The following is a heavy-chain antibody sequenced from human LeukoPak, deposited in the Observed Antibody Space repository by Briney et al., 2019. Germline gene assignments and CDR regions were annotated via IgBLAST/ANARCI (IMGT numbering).Heavy chain of an antibody. Sequence: GESLKISCKGPGYSFTSYWIGWLGQLPGKGLEWMGIIYSGDSDTRYSPSFQGQVTISADKSISTAHLQWSSLKASDTAMYYCARHSGSYGRYYYYYMDVWGKGTTVTVSS. V-gene: IGHV5-51*01. CDR2: IYSGDSDT. J-gene: IGHJ6*03. D-gene: IGHD1-26*01. CDR3: ARHSGSYGRYYYYYMDV. CDR1: GYSFTSYW.